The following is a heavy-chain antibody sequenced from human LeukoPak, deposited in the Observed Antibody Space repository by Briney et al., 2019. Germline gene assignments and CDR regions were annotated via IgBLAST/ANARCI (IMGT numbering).Heavy chain of an antibody. CDR2: IRSDSSAK. J-gene: IGHJ6*04. Sequence: GGSLRLSCAASGFTFSSYEMNWVRQAPGKGLEWVSYIRSDSSAKYYADSVKGRFTISRDNAKNSLYLQMNSLRAEDTAVYYCAELGITMIGGVWGKGTTVTISS. CDR3: AELGITMIGGV. V-gene: IGHV3-48*03. D-gene: IGHD3-10*02. CDR1: GFTFSSYE.